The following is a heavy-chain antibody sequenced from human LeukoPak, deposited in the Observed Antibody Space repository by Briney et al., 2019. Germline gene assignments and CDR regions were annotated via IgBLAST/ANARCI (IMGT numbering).Heavy chain of an antibody. CDR3: ARAVGDSGHGRYFDY. V-gene: IGHV4-59*01. Sequence: SETLSLTCTVSGGSISSYYWSWIRQPPGKGLEWIGNVENTGSINYNPSLESRVTISVDTSKNQFSLRLNSVTAADTAVYYCARAVGDSGHGRYFDYWGQGTLVTVSS. CDR1: GGSISSYY. CDR2: VENTGSI. J-gene: IGHJ4*02. D-gene: IGHD5-12*01.